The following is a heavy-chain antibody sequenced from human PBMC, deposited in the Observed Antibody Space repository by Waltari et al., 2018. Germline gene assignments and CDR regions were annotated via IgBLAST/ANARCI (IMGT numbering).Heavy chain of an antibody. CDR1: GGSFSGYY. V-gene: IGHV4-34*01. Sequence: QVQLQQWGAGRLKRSETLSLTCAVYGGSFSGYYWSWIRQPPGKGLEWIGEINHSGSTNYNPSLKSRVTISVDTSKNQFSLKLSSVTAADTAVYYCARGRGGGSYSYFDYWGQGTLVTVSS. J-gene: IGHJ4*02. CDR2: INHSGST. CDR3: ARGRGGGSYSYFDY. D-gene: IGHD1-26*01.